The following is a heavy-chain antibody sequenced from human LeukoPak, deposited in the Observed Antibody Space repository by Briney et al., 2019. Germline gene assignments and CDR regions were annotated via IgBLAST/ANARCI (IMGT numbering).Heavy chain of an antibody. J-gene: IGHJ5*02. Sequence: GRSLRLSCAASGFTFSSYDMNWVRQAPGKGLEWVSSISSTSNYINYADSVKGRFTISRDNAKSSLYLQMNSLRVEDTAVYYCARTVFGAYNWFDPWGQGALVTVSS. D-gene: IGHD3-3*01. CDR2: ISSTSNYI. V-gene: IGHV3-21*01. CDR1: GFTFSSYD. CDR3: ARTVFGAYNWFDP.